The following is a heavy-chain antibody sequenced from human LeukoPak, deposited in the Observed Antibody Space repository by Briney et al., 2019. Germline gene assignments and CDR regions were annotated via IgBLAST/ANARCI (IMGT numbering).Heavy chain of an antibody. V-gene: IGHV3-23*01. Sequence: PGGSLRLSCAASGLTFSSYAMSWVRQGPGKGLEWVSSISGSGLSTYYAGSVKGRFTISRDNSENTVSLHLNILRPEDTAVYYCAKHHRVHRLFDYWGQGTLVTVTS. J-gene: IGHJ4*02. CDR2: ISGSGLST. CDR3: AKHHRVHRLFDY. CDR1: GLTFSSYA. D-gene: IGHD5/OR15-5a*01.